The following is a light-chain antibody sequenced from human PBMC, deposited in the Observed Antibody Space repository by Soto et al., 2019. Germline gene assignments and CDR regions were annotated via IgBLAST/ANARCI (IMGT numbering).Light chain of an antibody. V-gene: IGLV2-23*02. CDR3: CSYAGSSTLGL. Sequence: QSALPQPASVSGSPGQSITISCTGTSSDVVSYNLVSWYQQHPGKAPKLIIYEVDKRPSGLSNRFSGSKSGNTASLTISGLQAEYEADYYCCSYAGSSTLGLFGGGTKLTVL. CDR2: EVD. J-gene: IGLJ2*01. CDR1: SSDVVSYNL.